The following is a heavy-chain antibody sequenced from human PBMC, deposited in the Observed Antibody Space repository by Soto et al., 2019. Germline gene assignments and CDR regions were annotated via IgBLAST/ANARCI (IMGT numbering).Heavy chain of an antibody. CDR1: GYTFTGYY. CDR3: ASSDYGATYAFDI. V-gene: IGHV1-46*03. D-gene: IGHD4-17*01. J-gene: IGHJ3*02. CDR2: INPSGGST. Sequence: GASVKVSCKASGYTFTGYYMHWVRQAPGQGLEWMGIINPSGGSTSYAQKFQGRVTMTRDTSTSTVYMELSSLRSEDTAVYYCASSDYGATYAFDIWGQGTMVTVSS.